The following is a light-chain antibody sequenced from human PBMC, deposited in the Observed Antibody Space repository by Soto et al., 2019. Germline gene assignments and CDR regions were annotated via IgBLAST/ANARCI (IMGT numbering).Light chain of an antibody. J-gene: IGLJ1*01. Sequence: QSALTQPPSASGSPGQSVTISCTGTSSDVGGYNFVSWYQQYPGKVPKLMVYEVNQRPSGVTDRFSGSKSGNTASLTGCGLQAEDEADYYCTSYAGGNNVFGTGTKLTVL. CDR3: TSYAGGNNV. CDR1: SSDVGGYNF. V-gene: IGLV2-8*01. CDR2: EVN.